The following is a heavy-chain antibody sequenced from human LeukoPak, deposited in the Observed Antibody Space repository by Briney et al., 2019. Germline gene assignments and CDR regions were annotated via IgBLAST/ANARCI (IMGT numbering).Heavy chain of an antibody. Sequence: GSLRLSCAASGFTFDNYAMTWVRQAPGKGLEWVSSISKRGGSTYYADSVKGRFTISRDSSKNTLHLQMNTLRAEDTAVYYCAKVKGGSGPFDDWGQGTLVTVSS. CDR2: ISKRGGST. CDR3: AKVKGGSGPFDD. CDR1: GFTFDNYA. J-gene: IGHJ4*02. V-gene: IGHV3-23*01. D-gene: IGHD6-19*01.